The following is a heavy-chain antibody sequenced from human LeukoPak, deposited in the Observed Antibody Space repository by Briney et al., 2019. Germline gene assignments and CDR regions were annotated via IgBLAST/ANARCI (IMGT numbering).Heavy chain of an antibody. CDR3: AKDQGYSYYYLDY. Sequence: GGSLRLPCAASGFTFNTHAMSWVRQPPGRGLEWVSGINGNGASTYYSDSVKGRFTISRDNSKNTLYLQMSSLRAEDTAVYYCAKDQGYSYYYLDYWGQGTLVTVSS. CDR2: INGNGAST. J-gene: IGHJ4*02. CDR1: GFTFNTHA. V-gene: IGHV3-23*01. D-gene: IGHD5-18*01.